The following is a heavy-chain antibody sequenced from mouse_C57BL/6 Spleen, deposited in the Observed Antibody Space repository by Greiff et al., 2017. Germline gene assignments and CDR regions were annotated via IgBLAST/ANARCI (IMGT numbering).Heavy chain of an antibody. V-gene: IGHV3-6*01. D-gene: IGHD1-1*01. CDR3: ARITTEYYYAMDD. J-gene: IGHJ4*01. CDR2: ISYDGSN. CDR1: GYSITSGYY. Sequence: EVKLQESGPGLVNPSQSLSLTCSVTGYSITSGYYWNWIRQFPGNKLEWMGYISYDGSNNYNPSLKNRISITRDTSKNQFFLQLNSVTTEDTATYYCARITTEYYYAMDDWGQGTSVTVSS.